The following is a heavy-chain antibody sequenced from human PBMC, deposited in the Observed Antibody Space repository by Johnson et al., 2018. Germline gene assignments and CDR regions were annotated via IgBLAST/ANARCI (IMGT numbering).Heavy chain of an antibody. CDR3: AGYCGGDGGDTSAGGSYGLDV. J-gene: IGHJ6*02. Sequence: QVQLQESGGGVVQPGRSLRLSCAASGFTFSKYGMHWVRQAPGKGLEWVAVIWFDGSNKYTTDSVKGPFMISRENSQRTLFLQMNSLRAEDTAVYYCAGYCGGDGGDTSAGGSYGLDVWGLGTTVTVSS. D-gene: IGHD2-21*02. CDR1: GFTFSKYG. CDR2: IWFDGSNK. V-gene: IGHV3-33*01.